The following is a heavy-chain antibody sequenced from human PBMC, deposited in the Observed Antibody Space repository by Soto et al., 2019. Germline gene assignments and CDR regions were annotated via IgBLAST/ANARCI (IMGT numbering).Heavy chain of an antibody. D-gene: IGHD5-12*01. Sequence: EVQLVESGGGLVQPGGSLRVSCAASGFILSRYSMNWVRQAPGKGLEWLSYIDSSSATIYYADSVKGRFIISRDNAKNSLYLQMTSLRDEDTAVYYCARGGVATIFGDSWGQGTLVTVSS. V-gene: IGHV3-48*02. CDR2: IDSSSATI. J-gene: IGHJ4*02. CDR3: ARGGVATIFGDS. CDR1: GFILSRYS.